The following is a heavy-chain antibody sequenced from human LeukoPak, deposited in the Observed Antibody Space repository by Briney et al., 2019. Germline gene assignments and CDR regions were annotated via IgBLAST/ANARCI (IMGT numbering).Heavy chain of an antibody. Sequence: GGSLRLSCAASGFIVSNNFMTWVRQAPGKGLEWVSAIYSSSRTYSADSVKGRFTISRDISKNTVSVQMNSPRAEDPAVYYCASTVVTCGVVDYWGQGTLVTVSS. CDR3: ASTVVTCGVVDY. J-gene: IGHJ4*02. CDR2: IYSSSRT. V-gene: IGHV3-53*01. CDR1: GFIVSNNF. D-gene: IGHD4-23*01.